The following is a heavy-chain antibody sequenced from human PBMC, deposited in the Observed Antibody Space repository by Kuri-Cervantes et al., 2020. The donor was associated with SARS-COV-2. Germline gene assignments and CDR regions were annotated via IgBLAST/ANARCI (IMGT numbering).Heavy chain of an antibody. Sequence: LRLSCTVSGGSISSGDYNWSWIRQSPGRGLEWIGYIYYSGSTYYNPSLKSRLRISLDMPKNQFSLKLTSVTAADTAVYYCARRPGQSVGFDYWGQGTLVTVSS. J-gene: IGHJ4*02. CDR3: ARRPGQSVGFDY. D-gene: IGHD2-15*01. CDR2: IYYSGST. CDR1: GGSISSGDYN. V-gene: IGHV4-30-4*08.